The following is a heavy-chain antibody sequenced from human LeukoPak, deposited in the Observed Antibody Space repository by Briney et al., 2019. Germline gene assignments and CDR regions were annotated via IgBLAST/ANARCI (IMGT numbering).Heavy chain of an antibody. V-gene: IGHV3-23*01. D-gene: IGHD3-10*01. CDR2: ISNNGGYT. CDR1: GFTFSSSA. J-gene: IGHJ4*02. Sequence: PGGSLRLSCAASGFTFSSSAMSWVRQAPGKGLEWVSAISNNGGYTYYADSVQGRFTISRDNSKSTLCLQMNSLRAEDTAVYYCASPGILLWFGETNYYFDYWGQGTLVTVSS. CDR3: ASPGILLWFGETNYYFDY.